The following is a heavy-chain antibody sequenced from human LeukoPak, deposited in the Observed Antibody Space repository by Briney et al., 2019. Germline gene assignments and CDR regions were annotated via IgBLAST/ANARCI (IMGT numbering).Heavy chain of an antibody. CDR1: GYSFTSYW. D-gene: IGHD6-19*01. CDR3: ARQGYSSGRRGAFDI. J-gene: IGHJ3*02. CDR2: IYPGDSDT. Sequence: PGESLKISCKGSGYSFTSYWIGWVRQMPGKGLEWIGTIYPGDSDTRYSPSFQGQVTISADKSISPAYLQWSSLKASDTAMYYCARQGYSSGRRGAFDIWGQGTLVTVSS. V-gene: IGHV5-51*01.